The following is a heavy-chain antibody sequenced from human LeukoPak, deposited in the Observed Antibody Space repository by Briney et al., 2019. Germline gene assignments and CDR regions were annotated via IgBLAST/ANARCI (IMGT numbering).Heavy chain of an antibody. V-gene: IGHV4-4*02. Sequence: KPSGTLSLTCAVSGGSISSSNWWSWVRPPPGKGLEWIGEIYHSGSTNYNPSLKSRVTISVDTSKNQFSLKLSSVTAADTAVYYCASGPELNWYGPAEYFQHWGQGTLVTVSS. D-gene: IGHD1-1*01. CDR3: ASGPELNWYGPAEYFQH. CDR1: GGSISSSNW. CDR2: IYHSGST. J-gene: IGHJ1*01.